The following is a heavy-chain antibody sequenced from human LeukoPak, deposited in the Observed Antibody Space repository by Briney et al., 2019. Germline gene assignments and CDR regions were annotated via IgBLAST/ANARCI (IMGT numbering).Heavy chain of an antibody. Sequence: PGGSLRLSCAASGFTFSHYTMNWVRQAPGKGLEWVSDITGSSATINYADSVQGRFTISRDNAKNSLRLQMSSLRAEDTAVYYCARARDAHNCYDFWGPGTLVTVSS. CDR1: GFTFSHYT. J-gene: IGHJ4*02. CDR2: ITGSSATI. V-gene: IGHV3-48*04. CDR3: ARARDAHNCYDF. D-gene: IGHD2-21*01.